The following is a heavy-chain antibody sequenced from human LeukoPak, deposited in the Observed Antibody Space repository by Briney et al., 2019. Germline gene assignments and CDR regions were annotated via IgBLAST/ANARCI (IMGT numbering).Heavy chain of an antibody. Sequence: GGSLRLSCAASGFTFSSYWMHWVRQAPGKGLVWVSRINSDGSSTSYADSVRGRFTISRDNAKNTLYLQMNSLRAEDTAVYYCARDISGGYNGFDYWGQGTLVTVSS. CDR3: ARDISGGYNGFDY. V-gene: IGHV3-74*01. CDR2: INSDGSST. CDR1: GFTFSSYW. J-gene: IGHJ4*02. D-gene: IGHD5-24*01.